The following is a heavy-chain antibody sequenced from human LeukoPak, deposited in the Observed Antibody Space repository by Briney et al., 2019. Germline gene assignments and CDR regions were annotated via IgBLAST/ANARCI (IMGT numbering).Heavy chain of an antibody. V-gene: IGHV3-23*01. CDR3: ATTLDVMTTVTTLKFDY. J-gene: IGHJ4*02. D-gene: IGHD4-17*01. CDR2: ISGSGGST. CDR1: GFTFSSYA. Sequence: GGSLRLSCAASGFTFSSYAMSWVRQAPGKGLEWVSAISGSGGSTYYADPVKGRSTISRDNSKNTLYLQMNSLRAEDTAVYYCATTLDVMTTVTTLKFDYWGQGTLVTVSS.